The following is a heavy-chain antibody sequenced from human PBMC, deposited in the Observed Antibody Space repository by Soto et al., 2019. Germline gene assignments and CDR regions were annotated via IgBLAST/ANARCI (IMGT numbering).Heavy chain of an antibody. CDR3: ARGARLAYCGGDCPDYYYYGMGV. CDR1: GGSISSGGYY. D-gene: IGHD2-21*02. Sequence: SETLSLTCTVSGGSISSGGYYWSWIRQHPGKGLEWIGYIYYSGSTYYNPSLKSRVTISVDTSKNQFSPKLSSVTAADTAVYYCARGARLAYCGGDCPDYYYYGMGVWGQGTTVTVSS. CDR2: IYYSGST. V-gene: IGHV4-31*03. J-gene: IGHJ6*02.